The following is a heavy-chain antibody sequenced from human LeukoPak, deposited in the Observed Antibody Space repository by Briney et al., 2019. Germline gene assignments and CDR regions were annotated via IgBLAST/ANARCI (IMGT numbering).Heavy chain of an antibody. CDR3: AKVFGYYDSRGYPQYFDY. D-gene: IGHD3-22*01. CDR1: GFPFSTYA. J-gene: IGHJ4*02. CDR2: ISGSGGTT. V-gene: IGHV3-23*01. Sequence: GGSLRLSRAASGFPFSTYAMSWVRQTPGKGLEWVSAISGSGGTTYYPDSVKGRFTISRDNSKNTLYLQINSLRAGDTAVYYCAKVFGYYDSRGYPQYFDYWGQGTLVTVSS.